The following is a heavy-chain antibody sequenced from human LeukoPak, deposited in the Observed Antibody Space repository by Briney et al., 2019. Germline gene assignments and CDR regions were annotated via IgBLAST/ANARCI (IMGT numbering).Heavy chain of an antibody. CDR1: GFTFSSYA. Sequence: GGSLRLSCAASGFTFSSYAMSWVRQAPGKGLEWVSAISGSGGSTYYADSVKGRFTISRDNSKNTLYLQMNSLRAEGTAVYYCANNDFWSGYSFDYWGQGTLVTVSS. J-gene: IGHJ4*02. CDR2: ISGSGGST. CDR3: ANNDFWSGYSFDY. V-gene: IGHV3-23*01. D-gene: IGHD3-3*01.